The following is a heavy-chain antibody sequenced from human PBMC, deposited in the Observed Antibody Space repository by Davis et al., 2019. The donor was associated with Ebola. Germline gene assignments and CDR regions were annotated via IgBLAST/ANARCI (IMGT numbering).Heavy chain of an antibody. Sequence: GGSLRLSCAASGFTFSSYSMNWVRQAPGKGLEWVSSISSSSSYIYYADSVKGRFTISRDNAKNSLYLQMNSLRAEDTAVYYCARDDYGGRPMDYWGQGTLVTVSS. CDR2: ISSSSSYI. D-gene: IGHD4-23*01. CDR3: ARDDYGGRPMDY. V-gene: IGHV3-21*04. J-gene: IGHJ4*02. CDR1: GFTFSSYS.